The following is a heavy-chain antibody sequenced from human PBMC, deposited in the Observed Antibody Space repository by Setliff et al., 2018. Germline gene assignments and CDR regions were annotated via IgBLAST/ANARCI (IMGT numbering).Heavy chain of an antibody. CDR1: GRSFSTYY. J-gene: IGHJ4*02. V-gene: IGHV4-34*01. CDR2: INNSGST. CDR3: VRGLNSESWTFRY. D-gene: IGHD1-26*01. Sequence: PSETLSLTCAVYGRSFSTYYWNWIRQPPGKGLEWIGEINNSGSTNYSPSLKSRVTVSADRSRNQFSLNLNSVTAADTAIYYCVRGLNSESWTFRYWSQGILVTVSS.